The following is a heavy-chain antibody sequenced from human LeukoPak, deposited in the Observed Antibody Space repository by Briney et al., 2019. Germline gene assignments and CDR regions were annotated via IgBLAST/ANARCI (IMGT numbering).Heavy chain of an antibody. V-gene: IGHV4-34*12. J-gene: IGHJ6*02. CDR2: IIHSGSS. CDR1: GGSFSAYY. D-gene: IGHD2-2*01. Sequence: SETLSLTCAVYGGSFSAYYWSWIRQPPGKGLEWIGEIIHSGSSNYNPSLKSRVTISVDTSKNQFSLKLSSVTAADTAVYYCALRKINSVVAPAAVRGRSVYGMDVSGQGTTVTVSS. CDR3: ALRKINSVVAPAAVRGRSVYGMDV.